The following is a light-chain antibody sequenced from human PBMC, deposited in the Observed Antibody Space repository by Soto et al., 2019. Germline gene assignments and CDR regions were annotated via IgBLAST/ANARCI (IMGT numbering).Light chain of an antibody. CDR1: QNISSY. J-gene: IGKJ3*01. CDR3: QQANSFPFT. V-gene: IGKV1-39*01. Sequence: DIQMTQSPSSLSASVGDRVALTCRASQNISSYLNWYQQKPGKAPKLLIYAASSLQSGVPSRFSGSGSGTDFTLTISSLQPEDFATYYCQQANSFPFTFGPGTKVDIK. CDR2: AAS.